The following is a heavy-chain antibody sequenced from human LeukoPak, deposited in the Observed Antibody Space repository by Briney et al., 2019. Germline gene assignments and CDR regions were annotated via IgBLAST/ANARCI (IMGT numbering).Heavy chain of an antibody. CDR2: IYTSGST. CDR3: ARWGREYSNSGSTYNWFDP. V-gene: IGHV4-4*07. D-gene: IGHD6-6*01. J-gene: IGHJ5*02. CDR1: GGPISSYY. Sequence: PSETLSLTCTVSGGPISSYYWSWIRQPAGKGLEWIGRIYTSGSTNYNPSLKSRVTISVDTSKNQFSLKLSSVTAADTAVYYCARWGREYSNSGSTYNWFDPWGQGTLVTVSS.